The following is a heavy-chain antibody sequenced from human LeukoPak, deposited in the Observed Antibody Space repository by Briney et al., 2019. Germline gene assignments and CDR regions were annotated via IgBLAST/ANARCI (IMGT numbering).Heavy chain of an antibody. CDR1: GGPFSGYY. V-gene: IGHV4-34*01. J-gene: IGHJ3*02. Sequence: PSETLSLTCAVYGGPFSGYYWSWIRQPPGKGLEWIGEINHSGSTNYNPSLKSRVTISVDTSKNQFSLKLSSVTAADTAVYYCARGRAPGYARRAFDIWGQGTMVTVSS. CDR3: ARGRAPGYARRAFDI. D-gene: IGHD2-8*01. CDR2: INHSGST.